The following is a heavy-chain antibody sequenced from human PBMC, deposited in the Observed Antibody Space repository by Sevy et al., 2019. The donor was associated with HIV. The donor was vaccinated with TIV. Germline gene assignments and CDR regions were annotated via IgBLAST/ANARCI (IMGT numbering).Heavy chain of an antibody. CDR3: ARVYCTNGACLYYYYGMDV. V-gene: IGHV3-33*01. D-gene: IGHD2-8*01. CDR1: GFTFSSYG. Sequence: GGSLRLSCAASGFTFSSYGMHWVRQAPGKGLEWVAVIWYDGSNKYYADSVKGRFTISRDNSKNMLYLQMNSLRAEETAVSYCARVYCTNGACLYYYYGMDVWGQGTTVTVSS. J-gene: IGHJ6*02. CDR2: IWYDGSNK.